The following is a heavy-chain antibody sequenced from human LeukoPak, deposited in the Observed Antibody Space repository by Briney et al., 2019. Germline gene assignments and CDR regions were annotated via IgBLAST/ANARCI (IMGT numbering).Heavy chain of an antibody. CDR2: RSATGIT. Sequence: SETLSLTCSVSGGSITISNHFWGWIRQSPGKALEGITSRSATGITHYLPSLESRISVSVETSKSQFSLKLTSLTAAETAVYYCAFSGWFWGAFDFWGQGILVTVSS. CDR1: GGSITISNHF. J-gene: IGHJ4*02. V-gene: IGHV4-39*01. CDR3: AFSGWFWGAFDF. D-gene: IGHD6-19*01.